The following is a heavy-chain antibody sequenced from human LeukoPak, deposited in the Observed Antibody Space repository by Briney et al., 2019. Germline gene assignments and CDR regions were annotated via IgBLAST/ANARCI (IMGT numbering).Heavy chain of an antibody. V-gene: IGHV4-59*01. J-gene: IGHJ4*02. CDR1: GGSISSYY. Sequence: SETLSLTCTVSGGSISSYYWSWIRQPPGKGLEWIGYIYYSGSTNYNPSLKSRVTISVDTSKNQFSLKQSSVTAADTAVYYCARGGTTVTPFDYWGQGTLVTVSS. CDR2: IYYSGST. D-gene: IGHD4-17*01. CDR3: ARGGTTVTPFDY.